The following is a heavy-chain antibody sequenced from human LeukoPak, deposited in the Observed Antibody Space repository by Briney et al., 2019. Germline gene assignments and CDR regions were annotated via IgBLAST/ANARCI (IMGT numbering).Heavy chain of an antibody. V-gene: IGHV3-11*06. CDR2: ISSSSSYT. J-gene: IGHJ3*02. CDR3: AKASLRFLEWLPPDAFDI. D-gene: IGHD3-3*01. CDR1: GFTFSDYY. Sequence: GGSLRLSCAASGFTFSDYYMSWIRQAPGKGLEWVSYISSSSSYTNYADSVKGRFTISRDNAKNSLYLQMNSLRAEDTAVYYCAKASLRFLEWLPPDAFDIWGQGTMVTVSS.